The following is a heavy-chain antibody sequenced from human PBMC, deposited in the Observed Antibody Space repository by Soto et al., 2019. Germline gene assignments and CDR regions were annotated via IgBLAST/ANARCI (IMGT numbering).Heavy chain of an antibody. CDR1: GLTFSNAW. CDR2: IKSNTDGGAL. J-gene: IGHJ4*02. V-gene: IGHV3-15*01. Sequence: EVQLVESGGDLVKPGGSLRLSCAASGLTFSNAWMTWVRQAPGKGLEWVGRIKSNTDGGALDYAAPLKGRFTISRDDSRSTLYLHLYSLKPEHTAVYYCATRPAPYYADWSLDYWGQGTLVTVPS. CDR3: ATRPAPYYADWSLDY. D-gene: IGHD3-16*01.